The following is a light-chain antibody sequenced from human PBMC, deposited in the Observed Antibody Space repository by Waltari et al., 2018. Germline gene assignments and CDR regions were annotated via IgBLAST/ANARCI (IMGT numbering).Light chain of an antibody. J-gene: IGKJ2*01. V-gene: IGKV3-20*01. CDR3: QQYYSSPYT. CDR1: QSVDSRH. CDR2: GAF. Sequence: EVVLTQSPATLSLSPGERATLSCRASQSVDSRHIGWYQQKPGQAPRLLIVGAFSRATGIPDRFSGSGSGTDFTLTISSLQTEDVALYYCQQYYSSPYTFGQGTKLEI.